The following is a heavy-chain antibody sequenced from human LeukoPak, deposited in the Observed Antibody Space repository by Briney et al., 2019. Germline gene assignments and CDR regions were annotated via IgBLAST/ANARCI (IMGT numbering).Heavy chain of an antibody. D-gene: IGHD2-2*01. CDR3: ATARYCSSTNCYAALDY. Sequence: GASVKVSCKASGYTFTGYYMHWVRQAPGQGLEWMGWINPNSGGTNYAQKFQGRVTMTRDTSISTAYMELSRLRSDDTAVYYCATARYCSSTNCYAALDYWGQGTLVTVSS. V-gene: IGHV1-2*02. J-gene: IGHJ4*02. CDR2: INPNSGGT. CDR1: GYTFTGYY.